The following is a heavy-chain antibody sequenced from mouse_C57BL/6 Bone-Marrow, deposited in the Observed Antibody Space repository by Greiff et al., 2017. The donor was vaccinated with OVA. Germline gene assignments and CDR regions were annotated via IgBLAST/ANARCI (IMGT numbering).Heavy chain of an antibody. D-gene: IGHD1-1*01. Sequence: EVKLMESGGGLVQPGGSLKLSCAASGFTFSDYYMYWVRQTPEKRLEWVAYISNGGGSTYCPDTVKGRFTISRDNAKNTLYLQMSRLKSEDTAMYYCARKYYGTSYWYFDVWGTGTTVTVSS. CDR1: GFTFSDYY. CDR3: ARKYYGTSYWYFDV. CDR2: ISNGGGST. J-gene: IGHJ1*03. V-gene: IGHV5-12*01.